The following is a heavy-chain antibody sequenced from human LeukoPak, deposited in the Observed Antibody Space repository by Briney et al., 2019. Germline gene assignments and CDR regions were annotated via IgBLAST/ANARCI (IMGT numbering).Heavy chain of an antibody. J-gene: IGHJ2*01. CDR1: GFTFSSYG. V-gene: IGHV3-23*01. CDR3: ARKGWYSDL. CDR2: ISGSGGST. Sequence: PGGSLRLSCAASGFTFSSYGMSWVRQAPGKGLEWVSAISGSGGSTYYADSVKGRFTISRDNSKNSHYLQMNSLRAEDTAVYYCARKGWYSDLWGRGTLVSVSS.